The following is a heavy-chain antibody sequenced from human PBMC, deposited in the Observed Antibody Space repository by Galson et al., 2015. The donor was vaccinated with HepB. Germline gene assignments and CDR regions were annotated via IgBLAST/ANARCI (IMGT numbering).Heavy chain of an antibody. CDR2: IWYDGSNK. J-gene: IGHJ4*02. CDR1: GFTFSSYG. Sequence: SLRLSCAASGFTFSSYGMHWVRQAPGKGLEWVAVIWYDGSNKYYADSVKGRFTISRDNSKNTLYLQMNSLRAEDTAVYYCARGDTATNAFDYWGQGTLVTVSS. D-gene: IGHD5-18*01. V-gene: IGHV3-33*01. CDR3: ARGDTATNAFDY.